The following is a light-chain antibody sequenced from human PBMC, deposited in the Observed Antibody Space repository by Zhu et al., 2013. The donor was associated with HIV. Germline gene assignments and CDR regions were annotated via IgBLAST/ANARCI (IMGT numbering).Light chain of an antibody. CDR1: GNDIGFYNY. V-gene: IGLV2-14*01. Sequence: QSALTQPASVSGSPGQSITISCTGSGNDIGFYNYVSWYQQHPGKAPKLILYEVTKRASGISARFSGSKSGNTASLTISGLQAEDEADYYCSSYTSSSTWVFGGGTKLTVL. CDR3: SSYTSSSTWV. CDR2: EVT. J-gene: IGLJ3*02.